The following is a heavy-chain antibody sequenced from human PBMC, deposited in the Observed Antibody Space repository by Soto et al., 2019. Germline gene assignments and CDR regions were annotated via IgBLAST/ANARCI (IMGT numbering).Heavy chain of an antibody. CDR2: ISGSSQTI. V-gene: IGHV3-48*02. D-gene: IGHD2-15*01. CDR3: ARTLSWRRGPFDS. J-gene: IGHJ4*02. CDR1: GFIFNTYS. Sequence: EVQLVESGGGLIQPGGSLRLSCAASGFIFNTYSTNWVRQAPGKGLEWVSYISGSSQTIFYADSVRGRFTISRDNANNSTYLQMVSLRDEDTAVYYCARTLSWRRGPFDSWGQGTLVTVSS.